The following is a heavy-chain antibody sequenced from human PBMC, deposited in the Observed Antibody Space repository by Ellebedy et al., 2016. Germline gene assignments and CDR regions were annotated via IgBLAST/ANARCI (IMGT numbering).Heavy chain of an antibody. J-gene: IGHJ3*02. V-gene: IGHV4-61*08. CDR2: IYYSGST. CDR3: AGGDYYDSSGYYYVGAFDI. D-gene: IGHD3-22*01. CDR1: GGSISSGGYY. Sequence: SETLSLTCTVSGGSISSGGYYWSWIRQHPGKGLEWIGYIYYSGSTNYNPSLKSRVTISVDTSKNQFSLKLSSVTAADTAVYYCAGGDYYDSSGYYYVGAFDIWGQGTMVTVSS.